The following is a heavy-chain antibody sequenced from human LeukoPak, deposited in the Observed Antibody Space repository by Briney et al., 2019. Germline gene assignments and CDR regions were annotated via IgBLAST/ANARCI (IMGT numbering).Heavy chain of an antibody. V-gene: IGHV4-59*01. D-gene: IGHD3-22*01. CDR3: ATGGANDSSGYYGKYYFDY. J-gene: IGHJ4*02. Sequence: SETLSLTCTVSGGSISSYYWSWIRQPPGKGLEWIGYIYYSGSTNYNPSLKSRVTISVDTSKNQFSLKLSSVTAADTAVYYCATGGANDSSGYYGKYYFDYWSQGTLVTVSS. CDR2: IYYSGST. CDR1: GGSISSYY.